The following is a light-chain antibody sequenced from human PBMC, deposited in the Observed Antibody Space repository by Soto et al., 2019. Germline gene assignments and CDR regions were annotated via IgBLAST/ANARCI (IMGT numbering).Light chain of an antibody. V-gene: IGLV2-14*01. CDR1: SSDVGGYSF. J-gene: IGLJ3*02. CDR2: GVT. Sequence: QSARAQPASVSGSPGQSITISCTGTSSDVGGYSFVSWYQQHPGKAPKLIIYGVTSRPSGVSSRFSGSKSGNTASLTISGLQAEDEADYYCSSYTNTGRVFGGGTKLTVL. CDR3: SSYTNTGRV.